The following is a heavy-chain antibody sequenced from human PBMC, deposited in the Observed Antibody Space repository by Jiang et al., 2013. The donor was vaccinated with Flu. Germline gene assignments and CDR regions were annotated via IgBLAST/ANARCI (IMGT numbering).Heavy chain of an antibody. J-gene: IGHJ4*01. CDR2: IIPLFGTP. CDR1: TFSMYA. D-gene: IGHD4-17*01. CDR3: TFGDQIFAPSDY. Sequence: TFSMYAITSGADRPPGGGLEWMGGIIPLFGTPQYAQKFQGRLAITADEATTTSYMDMSSLRSTDTAVYYCTFGDQIFAPSDYWGHGTLVAVSS. V-gene: IGHV1-69*01.